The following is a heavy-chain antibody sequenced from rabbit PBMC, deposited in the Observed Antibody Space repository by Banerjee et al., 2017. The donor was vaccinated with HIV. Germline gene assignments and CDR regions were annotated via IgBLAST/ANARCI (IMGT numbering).Heavy chain of an antibody. D-gene: IGHD7-1*01. CDR2: IYAGSGGTT. CDR3: ARELADYTGYNYATRLDR. J-gene: IGHJ3*01. CDR1: GFDFSRDA. V-gene: IGHV1S40*01. Sequence: QSLEESGGDLVKPGASLTLTCTASGFDFSRDAMCWVRQAPGKGLEWIACIYAGSGGTTYYASWAKGRFTISKTSSTTVTLQMTSLTAADTATYFCARELADYTGYNYATRLDRWGPGTL.